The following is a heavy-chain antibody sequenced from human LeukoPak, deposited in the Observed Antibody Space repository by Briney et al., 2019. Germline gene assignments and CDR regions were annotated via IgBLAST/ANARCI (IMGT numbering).Heavy chain of an antibody. CDR1: GGTFSSYA. D-gene: IGHD3-10*01. V-gene: IGHV1-24*01. J-gene: IGHJ4*02. CDR2: FDPEDGET. Sequence: ASVKVSCKASGGTFSSYAISSVRQAPGKGLEWMGGFDPEDGETSYAQKFQGRVTMTEDTSTDTAYMELSSLRSEDTAVYYCATDRGYHPTYFDYWGQGTLVTVSS. CDR3: ATDRGYHPTYFDY.